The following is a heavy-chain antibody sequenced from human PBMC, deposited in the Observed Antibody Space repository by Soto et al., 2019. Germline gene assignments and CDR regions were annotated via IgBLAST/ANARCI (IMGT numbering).Heavy chain of an antibody. J-gene: IGHJ6*02. Sequence: PSETLSLTCAVSGDSISSSNWWTWVRQPPGEGLVWVGDIYHTGITNYYPSLKSRVTILVDKSKNQFSLKLTSVTAADPAVYYCSRYSAAGLSYYFGMDVWGQGTTVTVSS. V-gene: IGHV4-4*02. CDR1: GDSISSSNW. CDR3: SRYSAAGLSYYFGMDV. CDR2: IYHTGIT. D-gene: IGHD6-13*01.